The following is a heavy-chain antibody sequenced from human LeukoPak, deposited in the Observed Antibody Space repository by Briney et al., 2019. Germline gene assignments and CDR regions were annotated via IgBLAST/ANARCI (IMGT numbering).Heavy chain of an antibody. CDR3: ARHYDILTGYSAYAFDI. V-gene: IGHV4-59*08. CDR2: IYYSGTT. Sequence: SETLSLTCTVSGGSISSYYWSWIRQPPGEGLEWIGYIYYSGTTNYNPSHKSRVTISVDTSKNQFSLKLSSVTAADTSVYYCARHYDILTGYSAYAFDIWGQGTMVTVSS. J-gene: IGHJ3*02. CDR1: GGSISSYY. D-gene: IGHD3-9*01.